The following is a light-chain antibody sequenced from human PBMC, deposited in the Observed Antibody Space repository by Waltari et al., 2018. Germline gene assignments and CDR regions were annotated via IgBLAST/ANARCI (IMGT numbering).Light chain of an antibody. CDR3: YSATDNNLV. CDR1: VLGKYN. Sequence: SYDLTQPSSVSVSPGQTARTTCSGDVLGKYNGRWFQQKPGQAPVVVIYKDNKRPSGIPERFSGSSSGTTITLTISGAQVEDEADYYCYSATDNNLVFGGGSRLTVL. CDR2: KDN. J-gene: IGLJ2*01. V-gene: IGLV3-27*01.